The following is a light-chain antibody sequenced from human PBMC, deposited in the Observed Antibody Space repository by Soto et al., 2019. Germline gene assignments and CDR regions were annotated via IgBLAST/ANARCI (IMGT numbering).Light chain of an antibody. Sequence: QSALTQPASVSGSPGQSITISCTGTSSDVGGYNYVSWYQQHPGKAPKLMIYEVSNRPSGVSNRFSGSKSGNTASLTISGLQAEDEADYYCSSYTSSSTLGRVLGTGTKLTVL. CDR1: SSDVGGYNY. V-gene: IGLV2-14*01. J-gene: IGLJ1*01. CDR3: SSYTSSSTLGRV. CDR2: EVS.